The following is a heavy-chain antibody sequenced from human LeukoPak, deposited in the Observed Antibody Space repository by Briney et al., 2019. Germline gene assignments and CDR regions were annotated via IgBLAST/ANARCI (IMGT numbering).Heavy chain of an antibody. J-gene: IGHJ4*02. CDR2: ISSDGTIK. D-gene: IGHD3-3*01. CDR1: GFSFSNYP. CDR3: ARGFYDASGYYPDY. Sequence: GGSLRLSCAASGFSFSNYPMHWVRQAPGKGLECVSVISSDGTIKYYADSVKGRFTISRDNSKNTLSLQMNSLRAEDTAMYFCARGFYDASGYYPDYWGQGTLVTVSS. V-gene: IGHV3-30-3*01.